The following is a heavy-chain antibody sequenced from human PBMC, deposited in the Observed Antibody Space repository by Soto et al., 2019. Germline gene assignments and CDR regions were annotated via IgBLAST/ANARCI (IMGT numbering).Heavy chain of an antibody. J-gene: IGHJ4*02. CDR1: GGSISSTNW. CDR2: IYHSGST. V-gene: IGHV4-4*02. CDR3: ARLKYGSSYFDC. D-gene: IGHD6-6*01. Sequence: ETLSLTCDVSGGSISSTNWWNWVRQPPGKGLEWIGEIYHSGSTNYNPSLRSRVTMSIDKSKNQFSLKLSSVTAADTAVYYCARLKYGSSYFDCWGQGTMVTVSS.